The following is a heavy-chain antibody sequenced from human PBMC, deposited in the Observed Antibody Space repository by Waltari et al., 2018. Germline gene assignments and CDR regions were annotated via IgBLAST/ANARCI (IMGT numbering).Heavy chain of an antibody. D-gene: IGHD3-22*01. CDR3: ARDKASYYDSSGLYGMDV. V-gene: IGHV1-69*13. CDR1: GYTLTELS. J-gene: IGHJ6*02. Sequence: QVQLVQSGAEVKKPEASVKVSCKVSGYTLTELSMHWLRQAPGKGLEWMGGIIPIFGTANYAQKFQGRVTITADESTSTAYMELSSLRSEDTAVYYCARDKASYYDSSGLYGMDVWGQGTTVTVSS. CDR2: IIPIFGTA.